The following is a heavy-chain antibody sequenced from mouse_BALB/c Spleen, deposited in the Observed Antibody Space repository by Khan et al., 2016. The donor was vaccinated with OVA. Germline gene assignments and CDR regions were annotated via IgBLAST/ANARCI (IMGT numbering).Heavy chain of an antibody. CDR3: GRDYGYAY. V-gene: IGHV9-3-1*01. J-gene: IGHJ3*01. D-gene: IGHD1-2*01. CDR1: GYTFTNYG. CDR2: INTYTGEP. Sequence: LVESGPELKKPGETVKISCKASGYTFTNYGMNWVKQAPGKGLKWMGWINTYTGEPTYADDFKGRFAFSLETSASTAYLQINNLKNEDTATYFCGRDYGYAYWGQGTLVTVSA.